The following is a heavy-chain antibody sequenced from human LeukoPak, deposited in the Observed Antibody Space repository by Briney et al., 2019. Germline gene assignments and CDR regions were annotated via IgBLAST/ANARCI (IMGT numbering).Heavy chain of an antibody. V-gene: IGHV4-34*01. D-gene: IGHD5-18*01. J-gene: IGHJ4*02. CDR1: GGSFSGYY. CDR3: ARGTLQLWSYYYDY. Sequence: PSETLSLTCAVYGGSFSGYYWSWIRQPPGKGLEWIGEINHSGSTNYNPSLKSRVTIPVDTSKNQFSLKLSSVTAADTAVYYCARGTLQLWSYYYDYWGQGTLVTVSS. CDR2: INHSGST.